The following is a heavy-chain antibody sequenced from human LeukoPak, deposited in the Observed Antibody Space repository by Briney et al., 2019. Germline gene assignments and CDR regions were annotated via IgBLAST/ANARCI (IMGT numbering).Heavy chain of an antibody. J-gene: IGHJ4*02. V-gene: IGHV3-21*01. D-gene: IGHD3-3*01. CDR3: AREDDGYYGNDY. Sequence: PGGSLRLSCAASGFTFSSYSMNWVRQAPGKGLEWVSSISSSSSYIYYADSVKGRFTISRDNAKNSVYLQMNSLRAEDTAVYYCAREDDGYYGNDYWGQGTLVTVSS. CDR2: ISSSSSYI. CDR1: GFTFSSYS.